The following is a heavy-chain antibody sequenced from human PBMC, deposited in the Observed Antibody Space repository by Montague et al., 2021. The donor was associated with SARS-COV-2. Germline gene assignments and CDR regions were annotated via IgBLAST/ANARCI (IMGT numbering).Heavy chain of an antibody. CDR3: ARVRYYGSGTSLGMDV. J-gene: IGHJ6*02. CDR1: GGSITSNSYY. D-gene: IGHD3-10*01. V-gene: IGHV4-39*01. CDR2: IYYSGNT. Sequence: SETLSLTCTASGGSITSNSYYWGFIRQPPGKGLEWIGSIYYSGNTYYNPSLKSRVIISVDTSKNQFSLRLSSVTAADTAVYYCARVRYYGSGTSLGMDVWGQGTTVTVSS.